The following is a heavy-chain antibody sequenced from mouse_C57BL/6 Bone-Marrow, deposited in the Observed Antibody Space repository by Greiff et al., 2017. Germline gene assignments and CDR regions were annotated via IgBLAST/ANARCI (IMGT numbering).Heavy chain of an antibody. D-gene: IGHD2-1*01. J-gene: IGHJ3*01. CDR3: ALDLLWPGGFAY. CDR1: GFNIKDYY. Sequence: VHVKQSGAELVKPGASVKLSCTASGFNIKDYYMHWVKQRTEQGLEWIGRIDPEDGETKYAPKFQGKAPITADTSSNTAYLQLSSLTSEDTAVYYCALDLLWPGGFAYWGQGTLVTVSA. CDR2: IDPEDGET. V-gene: IGHV14-2*01.